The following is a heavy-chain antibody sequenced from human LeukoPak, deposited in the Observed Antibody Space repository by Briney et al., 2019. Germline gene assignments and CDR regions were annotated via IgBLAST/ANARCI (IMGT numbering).Heavy chain of an antibody. D-gene: IGHD3-10*01. V-gene: IGHV3-53*01. Sequence: TGGSLRLSCAASGFTVSSNYMSWVRQAPGKGLEWVSVIYSGGSTYYADSVKGRFTISRDNSKNTLYFQMNSLRAEDTAVYYCASEVTGRNAGWFDPWGQGTLVTVSS. CDR3: ASEVTGRNAGWFDP. CDR1: GFTVSSNY. J-gene: IGHJ5*02. CDR2: IYSGGST.